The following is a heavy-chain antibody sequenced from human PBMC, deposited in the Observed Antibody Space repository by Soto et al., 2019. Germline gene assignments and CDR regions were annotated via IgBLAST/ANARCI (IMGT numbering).Heavy chain of an antibody. V-gene: IGHV3-23*01. CDR3: VRDRGYPDSFDV. CDR2: ISGSGGAT. D-gene: IGHD3-10*01. Sequence: GGSLRLSCAASGFTFSAYAMSWVRQAPGKGLEWVSVISGSGGATYYADSVKGRFTISRDNSKNTLYLQMNSLRAEDTAVYYCVRDRGYPDSFDVWGRGTLVTVSS. J-gene: IGHJ3*01. CDR1: GFTFSAYA.